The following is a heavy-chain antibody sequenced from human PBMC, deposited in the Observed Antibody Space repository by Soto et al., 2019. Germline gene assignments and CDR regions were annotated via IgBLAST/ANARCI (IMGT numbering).Heavy chain of an antibody. D-gene: IGHD5-12*01. J-gene: IGHJ6*02. CDR1: GYTFTSYA. CDR3: AREKRRDGYNYYYYYGMDV. CDR2: INAGNGNT. V-gene: IGHV1-3*01. Sequence: ASVKVSCKASGYTFTSYAMHWVRQAPGQRLEWMGWINAGNGNTKYSQKFQGRVTITRDTSASTAYMELSSLRSEDTAVYYCAREKRRDGYNYYYYYGMDVWGQGTTVTVSS.